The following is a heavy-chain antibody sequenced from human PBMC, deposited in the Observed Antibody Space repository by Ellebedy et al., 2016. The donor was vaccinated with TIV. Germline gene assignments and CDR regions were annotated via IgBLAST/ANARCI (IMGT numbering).Heavy chain of an antibody. Sequence: GESLKISCKGSGYSFTSYWIGWVRQMPGKGLEWMGIIYPGDSDTRYSPSFQGQVTISADKSISTAYLQWSSLKASDTAMYYCARTARGYCSSTSCRGEPMYWYFDLWGRGTLVTVSS. D-gene: IGHD2-2*01. CDR2: IYPGDSDT. V-gene: IGHV5-51*01. J-gene: IGHJ2*01. CDR3: ARTARGYCSSTSCRGEPMYWYFDL. CDR1: GYSFTSYW.